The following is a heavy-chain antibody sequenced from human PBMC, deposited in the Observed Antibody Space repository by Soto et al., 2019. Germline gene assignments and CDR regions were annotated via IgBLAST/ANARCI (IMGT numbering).Heavy chain of an antibody. CDR3: AKDLYPLRADAFDI. CDR1: GFPFSIYA. D-gene: IGHD2-2*02. V-gene: IGHV3-23*01. J-gene: IGHJ3*02. Sequence: HPGGSLRLSCAASGFPFSIYAMSLVRQSPGKGLEWVSAISGSGGSTYYADSVKGRFTISRDNSKNTLYLQMNSLRAEDTAVYYCAKDLYPLRADAFDIWGQGTMVTVSS. CDR2: ISGSGGST.